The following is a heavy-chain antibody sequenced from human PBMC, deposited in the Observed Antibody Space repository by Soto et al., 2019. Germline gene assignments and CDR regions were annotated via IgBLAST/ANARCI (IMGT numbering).Heavy chain of an antibody. CDR2: TYYRCKWYN. CDR1: GDSVSSNSAA. CDR3: ARDKNYYDSSGYYDY. Sequence: SQTLSLTCAISGDSVSSNSAAWNWIRQSPSRGLEWLGRTYYRCKWYNDYAVSVKSRIAINPDTSKNQFSLQLNSVAPEDTAVYYCARDKNYYDSSGYYDYWGQGTLVTVSS. D-gene: IGHD3-22*01. V-gene: IGHV6-1*01. J-gene: IGHJ4*02.